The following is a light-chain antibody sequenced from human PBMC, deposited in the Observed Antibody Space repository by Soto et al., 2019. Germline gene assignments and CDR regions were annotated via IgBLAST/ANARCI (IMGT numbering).Light chain of an antibody. V-gene: IGKV3-20*01. CDR2: GAS. J-gene: IGKJ1*01. Sequence: EIVLTQSPGTLSLSPGERATLSCRASQSVSSSYLAWYQQKPGQAPRLLIYGASSRATGIPDMFSGSGSGTGFTHTIRSLEPEDFAVYYCHQYGRSPWTFGQGRTVDMK. CDR1: QSVSSSY. CDR3: HQYGRSPWT.